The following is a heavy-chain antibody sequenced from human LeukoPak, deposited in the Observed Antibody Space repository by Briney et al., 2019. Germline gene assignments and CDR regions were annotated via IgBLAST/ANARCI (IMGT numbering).Heavy chain of an antibody. CDR1: GGSFSDYF. CDR3: ARVPYSYGYVDY. Sequence: SETLSLTCAVYGGSFSDYFWNWIHQPPGKGLEWIGEINHGGGTRYNPSLKSRATISVDTSKKQFSLNLTSATAADTAVYYCARVPYSYGYVDYWGQGTLVTVSS. V-gene: IGHV4-34*01. J-gene: IGHJ4*02. D-gene: IGHD5-18*01. CDR2: INHGGGT.